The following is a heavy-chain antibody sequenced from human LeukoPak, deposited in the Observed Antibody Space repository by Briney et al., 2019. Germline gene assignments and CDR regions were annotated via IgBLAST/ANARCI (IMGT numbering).Heavy chain of an antibody. CDR2: INRDGGST. CDR3: ARGFYGDYDYYYYMDV. J-gene: IGHJ6*03. V-gene: IGHV3-20*04. Sequence: GQSLRLSCAAPGFTLADYGMGCVRQDPGKGLEWVSGINRDGGSTGYADSVKGRFTISRDNAKNSLYLQMNSLRAEDTALYYCARGFYGDYDYYYYMDVWGKGTTVTVSS. D-gene: IGHD4-17*01. CDR1: GFTLADYG.